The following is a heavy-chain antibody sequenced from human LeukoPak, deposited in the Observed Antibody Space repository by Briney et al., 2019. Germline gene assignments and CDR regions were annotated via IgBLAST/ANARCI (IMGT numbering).Heavy chain of an antibody. CDR1: GYTFTGYY. CDR3: ARDSKGTESGDYYYGMDV. J-gene: IGHJ6*04. CDR2: INPNSGGT. D-gene: IGHD7-27*01. V-gene: IGHV1-2*04. Sequence: GASVKVFCKASGYTFTGYYMHWVRQAPGQGPEWMGSINPNSGGTNYAQKFQGWVTMTRDTSISTAYMELSRLRSDDTAVYYCARDSKGTESGDYYYGMDVWGKGTTVTVSS.